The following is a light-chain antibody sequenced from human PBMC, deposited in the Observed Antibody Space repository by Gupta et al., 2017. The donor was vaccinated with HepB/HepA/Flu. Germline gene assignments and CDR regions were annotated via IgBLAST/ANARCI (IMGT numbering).Light chain of an antibody. J-gene: IGKJ5*01. CDR2: KAS. CDR1: QSISSW. Sequence: DIQMTQSPSTLSASAGDRVTITCRASQSISSWLAWYQQKPGKVPKLLIYKASSLESGVPSRFSGSGSGTEFTLTISILQPDDFATYYCQQSNSYPITFGQGTRLEIK. CDR3: QQSNSYPIT. V-gene: IGKV1-5*03.